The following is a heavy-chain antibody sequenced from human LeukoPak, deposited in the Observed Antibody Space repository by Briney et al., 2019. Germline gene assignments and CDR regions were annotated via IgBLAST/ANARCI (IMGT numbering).Heavy chain of an antibody. CDR3: ARDRAYYDFWSGYYGYYYYMDV. CDR2: IYYSGST. J-gene: IGHJ6*03. CDR1: GGSISSYY. V-gene: IGHV4-59*01. Sequence: SETLSLTCTVSGGSISSYYWSWIRQPPGKGLEWIGYIYYSGSTNYNPSLKSRVTISVDTSKNQFSRKLSSVTAADTAVYYCARDRAYYDFWSGYYGYYYYMDVWGKGTTVTVSS. D-gene: IGHD3-3*01.